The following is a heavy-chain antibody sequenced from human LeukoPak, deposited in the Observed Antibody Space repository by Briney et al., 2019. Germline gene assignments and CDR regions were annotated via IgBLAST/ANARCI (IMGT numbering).Heavy chain of an antibody. CDR2: IYTSGST. Sequence: SETLSLTCTVSGGSISSYYWSWIRQPAGKGLEWIGRIYTSGSTNYNPSLTSRVTMSVDTSKNQFSLKLSSVTAADTAVYYCARLTYYDYVWGSYRYYFDYWGQGTLVTVSS. D-gene: IGHD3-16*02. J-gene: IGHJ4*02. CDR1: GGSISSYY. CDR3: ARLTYYDYVWGSYRYYFDY. V-gene: IGHV4-4*07.